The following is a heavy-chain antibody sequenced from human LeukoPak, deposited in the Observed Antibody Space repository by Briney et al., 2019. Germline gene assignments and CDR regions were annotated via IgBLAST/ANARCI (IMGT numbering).Heavy chain of an antibody. CDR3: ARRRVSGGVIVDFDY. D-gene: IGHD3-16*02. CDR2: IYPGDSDT. Sequence: GESLKISCKGSGYSFTSYWIGWVRQMPGKGLEWMGIIYPGDSDTRYSPSFQGQVTISADKSISTAYLQWSSLKASDTAMYYCARRRVSGGVIVDFDYWGQGTLVTVSS. J-gene: IGHJ4*02. CDR1: GYSFTSYW. V-gene: IGHV5-51*01.